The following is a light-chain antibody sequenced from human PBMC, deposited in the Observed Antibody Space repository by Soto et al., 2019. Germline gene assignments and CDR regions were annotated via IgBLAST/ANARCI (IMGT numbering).Light chain of an antibody. V-gene: IGKV1-5*01. J-gene: IGKJ1*01. CDR2: DAS. CDR3: QQFYNYPRT. Sequence: DIQMTQSPSTLSASVGDRVTITCRASQTISSWLAWYQQIPGKAPKLLIYDASTLQTGVPSRFSGSGSGTDFTLTISYLQSEDFGTYYCQQFYNYPRTFGQGTKVDNK. CDR1: QTISSW.